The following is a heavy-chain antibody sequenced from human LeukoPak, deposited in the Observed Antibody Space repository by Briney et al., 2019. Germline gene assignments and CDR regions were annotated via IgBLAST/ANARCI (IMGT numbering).Heavy chain of an antibody. Sequence: ASVKVSCKASGYTFTGYYMHWVRQAPGQGLEWMGWINPNSGGTNYAQKFQGRVTITRDTSISTAYMELSRLRSDDTAVYYCARAAIGAYYFDYWGQGTLVTVSS. CDR2: INPNSGGT. V-gene: IGHV1-2*02. CDR1: GYTFTGYY. CDR3: ARAAIGAYYFDY. J-gene: IGHJ4*02. D-gene: IGHD3-3*01.